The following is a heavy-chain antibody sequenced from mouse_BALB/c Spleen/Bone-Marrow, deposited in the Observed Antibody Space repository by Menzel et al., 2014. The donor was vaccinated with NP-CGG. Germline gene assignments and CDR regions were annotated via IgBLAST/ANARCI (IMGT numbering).Heavy chain of an antibody. CDR1: GFTFSNYW. CDR3: TGRGRGYALDY. V-gene: IGHV6-6*02. J-gene: IGHJ4*01. Sequence: EVQLVESGGGLVQPGGSMKLSCVASGFTFSNYWMNWVRQSPEKGLEWVAEIRLKSNNYATHYAESVKGRFTISRDDSKSSVYLQMNNLRAEDTGIYFCTGRGRGYALDYWGQGTSVTVSS. CDR2: IRLKSNNYAT.